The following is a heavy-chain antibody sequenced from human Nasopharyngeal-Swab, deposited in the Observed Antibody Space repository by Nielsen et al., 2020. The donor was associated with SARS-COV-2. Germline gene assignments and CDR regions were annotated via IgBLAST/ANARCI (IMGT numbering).Heavy chain of an antibody. Sequence: ASVKVSCKASGYTFTDYFINWVRQAPGQGLEWMGRFAPDGPAAAGYRVVTTYAQKFEGRVTMTGDSSIGAAYMELRRLTSDDTAVYYCARDRFGYHREPVDVWGQGTLVTVSS. CDR3: ARDRFGYHREPVDV. V-gene: IGHV1-2*06. D-gene: IGHD2-2*03. CDR1: GYTFTDYF. CDR2: FAPDGPAAAGYRVVT. J-gene: IGHJ1*01.